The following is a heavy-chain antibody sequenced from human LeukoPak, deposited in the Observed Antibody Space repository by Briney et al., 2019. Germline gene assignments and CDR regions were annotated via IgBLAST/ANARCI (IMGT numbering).Heavy chain of an antibody. Sequence: SETLSLTCAVYGGSFSGYYWSWIRQPPGKGLEWIGEINHSGSTNYNPSLKSRVTISVDRSKNQFSLKLSSVTAADTAVYYCARVYGYCSGGSCYPRNYYFDYWGQGTLVTVSS. CDR3: ARVYGYCSGGSCYPRNYYFDY. D-gene: IGHD2-15*01. J-gene: IGHJ4*02. CDR2: INHSGST. V-gene: IGHV4-34*01. CDR1: GGSFSGYY.